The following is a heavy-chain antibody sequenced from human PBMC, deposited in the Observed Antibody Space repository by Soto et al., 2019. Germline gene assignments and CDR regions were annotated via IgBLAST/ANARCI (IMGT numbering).Heavy chain of an antibody. J-gene: IGHJ6*02. CDR1: GYTFTNYA. V-gene: IGHV1-3*05. D-gene: IGHD3-10*01. CDR2: INVGNGNT. Sequence: QVQLVQSGAEEKKPGASVKVSCKASGYTFTNYAIHWVRQAPGQRLEWMGWINVGNGNTKYSQKFQGRVTFTRDTSASTADMELSSLRSEDTAGYYCARRGDGMDVWGQGTTVTVYS. CDR3: ARRGDGMDV.